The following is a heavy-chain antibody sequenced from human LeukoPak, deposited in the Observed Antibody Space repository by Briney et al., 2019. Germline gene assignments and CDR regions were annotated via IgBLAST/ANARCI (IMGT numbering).Heavy chain of an antibody. CDR1: GFTFSSSG. CDR3: ARGYCSSTSCYTPDY. CDR2: ISSGSSYT. V-gene: IGHV3-21*01. Sequence: PGGSMTLSCAAYGFTFSSSGMNWVRQAPGKGLELDSSISSGSSYTYYADSVKGRFTISRDNAKNSLYPQMNSLRAEDTAVYYCARGYCSSTSCYTPDYWGRGTLVTVSS. J-gene: IGHJ4*02. D-gene: IGHD2-2*02.